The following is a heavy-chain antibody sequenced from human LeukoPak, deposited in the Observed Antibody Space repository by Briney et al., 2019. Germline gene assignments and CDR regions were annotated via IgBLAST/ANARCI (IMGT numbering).Heavy chain of an antibody. CDR3: ARVRSVVGGTIGY. J-gene: IGHJ4*02. Sequence: ASAKVSCKASGYSFSDFYMHWVRQAPGQGLEWMGWINPNSGGTDYAQKFQGRVTMTRDTSISTAYMALSSLRSDDTAVYYCARVRSVVGGTIGYWGQGTLVTVSS. V-gene: IGHV1-2*02. CDR1: GYSFSDFY. D-gene: IGHD2-15*01. CDR2: INPNSGGT.